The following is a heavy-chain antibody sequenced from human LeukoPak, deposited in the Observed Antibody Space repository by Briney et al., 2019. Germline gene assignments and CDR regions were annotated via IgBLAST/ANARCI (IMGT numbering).Heavy chain of an antibody. CDR1: GITFSGYS. J-gene: IGHJ4*02. CDR2: MTTSGNTI. CDR3: ASSGWSLAPTAFDY. D-gene: IGHD6-19*01. V-gene: IGHV3-48*01. Sequence: GGSLRLSCVVSGITFSGYSMIWVRQAPGKGLEWLSFMTTSGNTIFYAESVKERFTISRDNAKKTLYLQMNSLRAEDTAVYYCASSGWSLAPTAFDYWGQGTLVTVSS.